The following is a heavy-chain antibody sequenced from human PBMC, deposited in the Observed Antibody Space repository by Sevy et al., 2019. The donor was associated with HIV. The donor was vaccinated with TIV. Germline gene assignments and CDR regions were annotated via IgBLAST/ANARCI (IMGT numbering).Heavy chain of an antibody. CDR2: IYWDDDM. CDR3: AHRRDDTVVMVYGDFDF. J-gene: IGHJ4*02. Sequence: SGPTLVNPTQTLTLTCTLSGFSLATSGVGVGWIRQPPGKALEWLALIYWDDDMRYSPSLKSRLTITKDSSKNQVVLTMTNMDPVDTATYYCAHRRDDTVVMVYGDFDFWGQGALVTVSS. D-gene: IGHD2-8*01. V-gene: IGHV2-5*02. CDR1: GFSLATSGVG.